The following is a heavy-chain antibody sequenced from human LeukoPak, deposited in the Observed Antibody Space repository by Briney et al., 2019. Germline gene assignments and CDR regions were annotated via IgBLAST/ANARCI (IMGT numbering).Heavy chain of an antibody. Sequence: GGSLRLSCVVSGFTFSSYSMNWVRQAPGKGPEWVSSISSSSSYIYYGDSMKGRFTISRDNAKNSLYLQMNSLRAEDTAVYYCARSYSSSSLDYWGQGTLVTVSS. CDR2: ISSSSSYI. CDR1: GFTFSSYS. D-gene: IGHD6-6*01. J-gene: IGHJ4*02. CDR3: ARSYSSSSLDY. V-gene: IGHV3-21*01.